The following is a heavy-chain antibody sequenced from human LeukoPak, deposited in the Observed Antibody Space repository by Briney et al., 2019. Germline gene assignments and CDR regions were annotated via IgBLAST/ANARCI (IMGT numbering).Heavy chain of an antibody. V-gene: IGHV1-69*05. Sequence: ASVKVSCKASGYTFTSYDINWVRQATGQGLEWMGGIIPIFGTANYAQKFQGRVTITTDESTSTAYMELSSLRSEDTAVYYCARDHCSSTSCYLDYWGQGTLVTVSS. J-gene: IGHJ4*02. CDR1: GYTFTSYD. D-gene: IGHD2-2*01. CDR3: ARDHCSSTSCYLDY. CDR2: IIPIFGTA.